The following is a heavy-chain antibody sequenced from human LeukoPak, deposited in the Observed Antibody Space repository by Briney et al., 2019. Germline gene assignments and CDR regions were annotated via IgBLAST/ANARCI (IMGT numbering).Heavy chain of an antibody. Sequence: GGSLRLSCAASGLTVSKNYMSWVRQAPGKGLESVSVIYSGGSTYYADSVRGRFTISRDNSKNTLYLQMNSPRVEDTAVYYCARVGGHWGQGTLVTVSS. CDR2: IYSGGST. CDR3: ARVGGH. V-gene: IGHV3-53*01. CDR1: GLTVSKNY. D-gene: IGHD3-10*01. J-gene: IGHJ4*02.